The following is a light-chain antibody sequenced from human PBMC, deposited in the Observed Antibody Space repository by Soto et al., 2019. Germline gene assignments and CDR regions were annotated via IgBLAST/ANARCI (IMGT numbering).Light chain of an antibody. Sequence: DIQMTQSPPTLSASVGDRVTITCRASLSISSWLAWYQQRPGKAPNLLIYDVSSLESGVPSRFSGSGSGTEFTLTISSLQPDDFATYYCQQYTNYPWTFGQGTKVEIK. CDR3: QQYTNYPWT. J-gene: IGKJ1*01. CDR2: DVS. V-gene: IGKV1-5*01. CDR1: LSISSW.